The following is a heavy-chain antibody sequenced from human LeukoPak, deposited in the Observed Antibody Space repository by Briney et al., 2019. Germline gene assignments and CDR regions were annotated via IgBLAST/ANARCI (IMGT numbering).Heavy chain of an antibody. D-gene: IGHD1-26*01. CDR2: INSDGSTT. CDR1: GFTFSSYW. Sequence: GGSLRLSCAASGFTFSSYWMHWVRQAPGKGLVWVSRINSDGSTTSDADSVKGRFTISRDNAKNTLYLQMNSLRAEDTAVYYCTRGYSGSYRIDYWGQGTLVTVSS. J-gene: IGHJ4*02. CDR3: TRGYSGSYRIDY. V-gene: IGHV3-74*01.